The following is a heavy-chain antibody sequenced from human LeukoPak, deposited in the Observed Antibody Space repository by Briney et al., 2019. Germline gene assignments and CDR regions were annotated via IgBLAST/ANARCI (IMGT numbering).Heavy chain of an antibody. CDR2: INSDGST. D-gene: IGHD6-13*01. CDR3: ARVERWYSIDY. V-gene: IGHV3-74*01. J-gene: IGHJ4*02. CDR1: GFTFRTYW. Sequence: GGSLRLSCTASGFTFRTYWMHWVRQAPGKGLVWVSRINSDGSTRYADSVKGRFTISRDNAKNTLYLQMNSLRAEDTAVYYFARVERWYSIDYWGQGTLVTVSS.